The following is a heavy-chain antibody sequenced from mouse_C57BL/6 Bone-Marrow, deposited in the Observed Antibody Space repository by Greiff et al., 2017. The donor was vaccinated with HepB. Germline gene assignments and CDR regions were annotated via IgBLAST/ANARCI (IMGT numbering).Heavy chain of an antibody. D-gene: IGHD1-1*01. CDR2: INPYNGGT. CDR3: AKIYYYGSSPYYYAMDY. V-gene: IGHV1-19*01. J-gene: IGHJ4*01. CDR1: GYTFTDYY. Sequence: VQLKQSGPVLVKPGASVKMSCKASGYTFTDYYMNWVKQSHGKSLEWIGVINPYNGGTSYNQKFKGKATLTVDKSSSTAYMELNSLTSEDSAVYYCAKIYYYGSSPYYYAMDYWGQGTSVTVSS.